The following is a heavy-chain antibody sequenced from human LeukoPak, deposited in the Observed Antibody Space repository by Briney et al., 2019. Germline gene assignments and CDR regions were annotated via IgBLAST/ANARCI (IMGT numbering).Heavy chain of an antibody. D-gene: IGHD3-22*01. J-gene: IGHJ4*02. CDR3: ARVIHYYDSSVDY. Sequence: GGSLRLSCAASGFTLSNYWMSWVRQAPGKGLEWVANINQDGSAKYYVDSVKGRFTISRDNAKNSLYLQMNSLRAEDTAVYYCARVIHYYDSSVDYWGQGTLVTVSS. CDR1: GFTLSNYW. V-gene: IGHV3-7*01. CDR2: INQDGSAK.